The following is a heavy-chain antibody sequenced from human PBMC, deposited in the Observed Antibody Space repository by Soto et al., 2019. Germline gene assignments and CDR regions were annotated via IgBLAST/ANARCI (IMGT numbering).Heavy chain of an antibody. CDR3: ARGEEDYDFWSGYQYYYYGMDV. J-gene: IGHJ6*02. D-gene: IGHD3-3*01. V-gene: IGHV3-21*01. CDR1: GFTFSSYS. CDR2: ISSSSSYI. Sequence: GGSLRLSCAASGFTFSSYSMNWVRQAPGKGLEWVSSISSSSSYIYYADSVKGRFTISRDNAKNSLYLQINSLRAEDTAVYYCARGEEDYDFWSGYQYYYYGMDVWGQGTTVTVSS.